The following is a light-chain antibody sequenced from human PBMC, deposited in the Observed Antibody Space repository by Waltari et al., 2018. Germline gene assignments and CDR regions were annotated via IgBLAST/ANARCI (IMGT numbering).Light chain of an antibody. CDR1: SSYVGGYNY. CDR3: SSYTSSSVYV. J-gene: IGLJ1*01. V-gene: IGLV2-14*01. Sequence: QSALTQPASVSGSPGQSITISCTGTSSYVGGYNYVSWYQQHPGKAPKLMIYDVSKRPSGVSNRFSGSKSGNTASLTISGLQAEDEADYYCSSYTSSSVYVFGTGTKVTVL. CDR2: DVS.